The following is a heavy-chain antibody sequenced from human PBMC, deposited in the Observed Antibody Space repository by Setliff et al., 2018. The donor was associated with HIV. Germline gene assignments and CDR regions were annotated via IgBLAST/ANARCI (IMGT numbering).Heavy chain of an antibody. CDR1: GYAFSTNA. D-gene: IGHD6-19*01. CDR2: INAGDDNT. J-gene: IGHJ4*02. V-gene: IGHV1-3*01. CDR3: ARGSCSGCYLSDY. Sequence: APVKVSCKAFGYAFSTNAIHWVRQAPGQRLEWMGYINAGDDNTRYSEKFQGRVTITRDTSANTAYMELSSLRSEDTAVYYCARGSCSGCYLSDYWGLGTLVTVSS.